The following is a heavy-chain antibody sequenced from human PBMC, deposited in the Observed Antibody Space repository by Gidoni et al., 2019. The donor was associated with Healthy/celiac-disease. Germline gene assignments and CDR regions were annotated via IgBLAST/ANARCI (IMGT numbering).Heavy chain of an antibody. J-gene: IGHJ4*02. V-gene: IGHV3-9*01. CDR2: ISWNSGSI. CDR3: AKGMATITVFDY. D-gene: IGHD5-12*01. Sequence: EVQLVESGGGLVQPGRSLRLSCAASGFTFDDYAMHWVRQAPGKGLEWVSGISWNSGSIGYADSVKGRFTISRDNAKNSLYLQMNSLRAEDTALYYCAKGMATITVFDYWGQGTLVTVSS. CDR1: GFTFDDYA.